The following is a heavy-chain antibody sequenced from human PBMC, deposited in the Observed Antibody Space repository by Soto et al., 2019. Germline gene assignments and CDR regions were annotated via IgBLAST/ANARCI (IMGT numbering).Heavy chain of an antibody. V-gene: IGHV1-8*01. D-gene: IGHD4-17*01. J-gene: IGHJ6*03. Sequence: ASVKVSCKASGYTFTSYDINWVRQATGQGLEWMGWMNPNSGNTGYAQKFQGRVTMTRNTSISTAYMELSSLRSEDTAVYYCARGAWGYGDSVFYYYYYYYMDVWGKGTTVTVSS. CDR3: ARGAWGYGDSVFYYYYYYYMDV. CDR2: MNPNSGNT. CDR1: GYTFTSYD.